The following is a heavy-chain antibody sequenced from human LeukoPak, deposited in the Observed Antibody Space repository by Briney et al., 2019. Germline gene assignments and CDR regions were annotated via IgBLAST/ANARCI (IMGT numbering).Heavy chain of an antibody. D-gene: IGHD3-22*01. CDR3: ARARDSGGYASDI. CDR2: ISTHNGNT. V-gene: IGHV1-18*01. CDR1: GYTFINFG. J-gene: IGHJ3*02. Sequence: ASVKVSCKTSGYTFINFGISWVRQAPGQGLEWVGWISTHNGNTNYAEKFQDRVTMSTDTSTNTGYMEMRSLKSGDTAVYFCARARDSGGYASDIWGQGTMVTVSS.